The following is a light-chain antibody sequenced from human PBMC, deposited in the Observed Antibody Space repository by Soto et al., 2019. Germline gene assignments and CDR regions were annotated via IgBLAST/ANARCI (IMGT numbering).Light chain of an antibody. CDR1: QSVSSSY. J-gene: IGKJ4*01. V-gene: IGKV3-20*01. Sequence: EIVLTQSPGTLSLSPVERATLSCRASQSVSSSYLAWYQQRPGQAPRLLIYGASSRATGIPDRFSGSGSGTDFTLTISRLEPEDFAVYYCQQYGRSPPILTFGGGTKVEI. CDR2: GAS. CDR3: QQYGRSPPILT.